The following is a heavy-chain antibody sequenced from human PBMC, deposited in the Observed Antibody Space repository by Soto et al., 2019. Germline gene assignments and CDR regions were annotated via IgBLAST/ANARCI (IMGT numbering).Heavy chain of an antibody. CDR2: ISAYNGNT. Sequence: ASVKVSCKASGYTFTSYGISWVRQAPGQGLEWMGWISAYNGNTNYAQKLQGRVTMTTDTSTSTAYMGLRSLRSDDTAVYYCARDRVVVVPAAIARYYYYGMDVWGQGTTVTVSS. D-gene: IGHD2-2*02. J-gene: IGHJ6*02. V-gene: IGHV1-18*01. CDR3: ARDRVVVVPAAIARYYYYGMDV. CDR1: GYTFTSYG.